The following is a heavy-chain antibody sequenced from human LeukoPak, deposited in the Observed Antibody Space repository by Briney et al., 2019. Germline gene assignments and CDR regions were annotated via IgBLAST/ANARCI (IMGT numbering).Heavy chain of an antibody. Sequence: ASVKVSCKASGYTFTSYGISWVRQAPGQGLEWMGWISAYNGNTYYAHKVQGRVTMTTDTSTSTDYMELRRLRSDDTALYYCARSGQARDPSHYYFDYWRQGTLVTVSS. CDR2: ISAYNGNT. J-gene: IGHJ4*02. V-gene: IGHV1-18*01. D-gene: IGHD6-25*01. CDR1: GYTFTSYG. CDR3: ARSGQARDPSHYYFDY.